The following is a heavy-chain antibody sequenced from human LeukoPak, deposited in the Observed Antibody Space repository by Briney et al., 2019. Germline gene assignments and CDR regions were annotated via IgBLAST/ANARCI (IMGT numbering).Heavy chain of an antibody. D-gene: IGHD3-22*01. CDR1: GYTLTELS. CDR2: FDPEDGET. Sequence: ASVKVSCKVSGYTLTELSMHWVRQARGKGLEWMGGFDPEDGETIYAQKFQGRVTMTEGTSTDTAYMELSSLRSEDTAVYYCTTNYHSSGYYYRAFDYWGQGTLVTVSS. V-gene: IGHV1-24*01. J-gene: IGHJ4*02. CDR3: TTNYHSSGYYYRAFDY.